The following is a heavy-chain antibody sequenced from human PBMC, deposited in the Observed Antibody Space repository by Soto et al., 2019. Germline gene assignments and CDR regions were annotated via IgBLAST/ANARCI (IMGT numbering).Heavy chain of an antibody. D-gene: IGHD1-1*01. V-gene: IGHV4-34*01. J-gene: IGHJ5*02. CDR1: GGSFSGYY. CDR3: ATANWSHHYFDP. Sequence: PSETLSLTCAVYGGSFSGYYWSRLRQPPGKGLEWIGEINHSGSPNYNPSLKSRVTISVDTSKNQFSLKMTSVTAADTAVYYCATANWSHHYFDPWGQGTLVTVS. CDR2: INHSGSP.